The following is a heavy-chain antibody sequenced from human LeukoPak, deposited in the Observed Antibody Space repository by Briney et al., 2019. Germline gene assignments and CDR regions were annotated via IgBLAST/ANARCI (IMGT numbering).Heavy chain of an antibody. CDR2: IRSKANSYAT. Sequence: GGSLRLSCAASGFTFSGSAMHWVRQASGKGLEWVGRIRSKANSYATAYAASVKGRFTISRDDSKNTAYLQMNSLKSEDTAVYYCTSLRLGYYYMDVWGKGTTVTVSS. CDR3: TSLRLGYYYMDV. D-gene: IGHD3-16*01. J-gene: IGHJ6*03. CDR1: GFTFSGSA. V-gene: IGHV3-73*01.